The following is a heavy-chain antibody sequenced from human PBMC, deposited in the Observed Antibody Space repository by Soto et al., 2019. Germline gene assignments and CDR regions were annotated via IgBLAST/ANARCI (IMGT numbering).Heavy chain of an antibody. CDR2: INHSGST. D-gene: IGHD2-8*01. J-gene: IGHJ4*02. V-gene: IGHV4-34*01. CDR3: ARVLIYCTNGVCVGAFDY. Sequence: PSETLSLTCAVYGGSFSGYYWSWIRQPPGKGLEWIGEINHSGSTNYNPSLKSRVTISVDTSKNQFSLKLSSVTAADTAVYYCARVLIYCTNGVCVGAFDYWGQGTLVTVSS. CDR1: GGSFSGYY.